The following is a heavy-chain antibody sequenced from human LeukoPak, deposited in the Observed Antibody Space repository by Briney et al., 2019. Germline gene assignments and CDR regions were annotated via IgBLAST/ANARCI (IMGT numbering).Heavy chain of an antibody. J-gene: IGHJ4*02. CDR2: ISASGP. D-gene: IGHD3-22*01. CDR1: GFTFSSYA. Sequence: GGSLRLSCAASGFTFSSYAMSWVRQAPGKGLEWVSTISASGPYYADAVRGRFTISRDNSRNILSLQMDSLRAEDTAVYYCAKDHESDGYPCLDHWGLGALVTVSS. CDR3: AKDHESDGYPCLDH. V-gene: IGHV3-23*01.